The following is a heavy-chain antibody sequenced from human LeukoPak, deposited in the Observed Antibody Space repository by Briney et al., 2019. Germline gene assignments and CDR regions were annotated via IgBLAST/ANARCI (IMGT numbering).Heavy chain of an antibody. Sequence: QSGGSLRLSCAASGFTFSSYAMSWVRQAPGKWLEWLSAISGGGGSAYYADSVKGRFSSSIDNSKNSVYLQMNSLRAEDTAVYYCAKDRVLRFLEWLRVEFDPWGQGTLVTVSS. J-gene: IGHJ5*02. V-gene: IGHV3-23*01. CDR1: GFTFSSYA. CDR2: ISGGGGSA. D-gene: IGHD3-3*01. CDR3: AKDRVLRFLEWLRVEFDP.